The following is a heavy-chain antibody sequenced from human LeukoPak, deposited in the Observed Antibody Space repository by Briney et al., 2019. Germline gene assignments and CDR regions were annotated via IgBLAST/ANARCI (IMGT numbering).Heavy chain of an antibody. J-gene: IGHJ5*02. Sequence: GASVKVSCRASGYTFTNYGISWVRQAPGQGLEWMGWISAYNGNTNYAQKFQGRVTMTTDTSKTTAYMEVRSLRSDDTAMYYCARDPGYNYGTPWFDPWGQGTLVTVSS. CDR1: GYTFTNYG. CDR3: ARDPGYNYGTPWFDP. D-gene: IGHD5-18*01. CDR2: ISAYNGNT. V-gene: IGHV1-18*01.